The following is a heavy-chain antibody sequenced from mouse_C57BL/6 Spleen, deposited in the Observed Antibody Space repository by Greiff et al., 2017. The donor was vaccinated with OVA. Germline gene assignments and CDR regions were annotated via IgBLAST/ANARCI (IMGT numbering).Heavy chain of an antibody. V-gene: IGHV1-63*01. Sequence: QVQLQQSGAELVRPGTSVKMSCKASGYTFTNYWIGWAKQRPGHGLEWIGDIYPGGGYTNYNEKFKGKATLTADKSSSTAYMQFSSLTSEDSAIYYCARGCYYYGSSLYYFDYWGQGTTLTVSS. CDR3: ARGCYYYGSSLYYFDY. CDR2: IYPGGGYT. J-gene: IGHJ2*01. CDR1: GYTFTNYW. D-gene: IGHD1-1*01.